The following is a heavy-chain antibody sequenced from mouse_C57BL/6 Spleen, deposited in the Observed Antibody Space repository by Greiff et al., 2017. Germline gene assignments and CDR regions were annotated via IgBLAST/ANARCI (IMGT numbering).Heavy chain of an antibody. CDR1: GYTFTSYW. CDR2: IHPNSGST. CDR3: AREKEGYGPYFDV. Sequence: QVQLQQSGAELVKPGASVKLSCKASGYTFTSYWMHWVKQRPGQGLEWIGMIHPNSGSTNYNEKFKSKATLTVDKSSSTAYMQLSSLTSEDSAVYYCAREKEGYGPYFDVWGTGTTVTVSS. D-gene: IGHD1-1*02. J-gene: IGHJ1*03. V-gene: IGHV1-64*01.